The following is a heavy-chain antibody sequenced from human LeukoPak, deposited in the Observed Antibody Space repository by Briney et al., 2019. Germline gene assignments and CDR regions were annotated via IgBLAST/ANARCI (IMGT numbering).Heavy chain of an antibody. D-gene: IGHD6-13*01. CDR2: INSDGSNT. J-gene: IGHJ4*02. CDR1: GFTFSSYW. V-gene: IGHV3-74*01. CDR3: ARETLRGSWYYFDH. Sequence: PGGSLRLSCAASGFTFSSYWMHWVRQAPGKGLVWVSRINSDGSNTNYADSVKGRFTISRDTAKNTLYLHMNSLRAEDTAVYYCARETLRGSWYYFDHWGQGTLVTVSS.